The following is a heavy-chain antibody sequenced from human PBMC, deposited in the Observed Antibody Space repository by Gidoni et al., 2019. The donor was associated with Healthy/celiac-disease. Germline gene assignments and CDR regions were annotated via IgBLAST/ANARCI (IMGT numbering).Heavy chain of an antibody. V-gene: IGHV3-53*01. Sequence: EVQLVESGGGLIQPGGSLSLSCAASGFTVSSNYMSWVRQAPGKGLEWVSVIYSGGSTYYADSVKGRFTISRDNSKNTLYLQMNSLRAEDTAVYYCARPTTVTDYYYYMDVWGKGTTVTVSS. D-gene: IGHD4-4*01. CDR3: ARPTTVTDYYYYMDV. J-gene: IGHJ6*03. CDR1: GFTVSSNY. CDR2: IYSGGST.